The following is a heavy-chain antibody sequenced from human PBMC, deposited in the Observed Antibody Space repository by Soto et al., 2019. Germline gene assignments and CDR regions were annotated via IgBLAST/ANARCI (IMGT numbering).Heavy chain of an antibody. J-gene: IGHJ5*02. Sequence: QVQLVQSGAEVKKPGASVKVSCKASGYTFTSYYMHWVRQAPGQGLEWMGIINPSGGSTSYAQKFQGGVTMTXXTXTXXVYMELSSLRSEDTAVYYCARANEDYGDHTNWFDPWGQGTLVTVSS. D-gene: IGHD4-17*01. CDR2: INPSGGST. V-gene: IGHV1-46*01. CDR1: GYTFTSYY. CDR3: ARANEDYGDHTNWFDP.